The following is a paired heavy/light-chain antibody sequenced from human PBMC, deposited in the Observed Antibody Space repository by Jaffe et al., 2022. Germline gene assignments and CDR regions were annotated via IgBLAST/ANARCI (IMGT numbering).Heavy chain of an antibody. J-gene: IGHJ5*02. Sequence: EVQLLESGGGLVQPGGSLRLSCAASGFTFSSYAMSWVRQAPGKGLEWVSAISGSGGSTYYADSVKGRFTISRDNSKNTLYLQMNSLRAEDTAVYYCAKDPNPHTIFGVVKYNWFDPWGQGTLVTVSS. CDR2: ISGSGGST. CDR1: GFTFSSYA. D-gene: IGHD3-3*01. CDR3: AKDPNPHTIFGVVKYNWFDP. V-gene: IGHV3-23*01.
Light chain of an antibody. V-gene: IGKV1D-13*01. CDR2: DAS. J-gene: IGKJ4*01. CDR3: QQFNNYPPLLT. CDR1: QGISSA. Sequence: AIQLTQSPSSLSASVGDRVTITCRASQGISSALAWYQQKPGKAPKLLIYDASSLESGVPSRFSGSGSGTDFTLTISSLQPEDFATYYCQQFNNYPPLLTFGGGTKVEIK.